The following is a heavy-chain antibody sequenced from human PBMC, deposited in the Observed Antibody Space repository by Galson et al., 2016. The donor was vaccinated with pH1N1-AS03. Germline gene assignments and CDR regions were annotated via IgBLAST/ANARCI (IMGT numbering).Heavy chain of an antibody. Sequence: SVKVSCKASGYTFTSYYIHWVRQAPGQGREWMGIINPSDGNTNYAQRFQGRVTMTRDTSTSTVYMERSSLRSDDTAVYYCARVSAGLTGYYYAMDVWGQGTTVTVSS. D-gene: IGHD4/OR15-4a*01. CDR2: INPSDGNT. V-gene: IGHV1-46*01. CDR3: ARVSAGLTGYYYAMDV. J-gene: IGHJ6*02. CDR1: GYTFTSYY.